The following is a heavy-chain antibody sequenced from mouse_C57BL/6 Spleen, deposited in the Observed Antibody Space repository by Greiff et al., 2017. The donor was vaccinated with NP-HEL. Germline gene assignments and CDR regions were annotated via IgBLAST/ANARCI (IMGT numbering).Heavy chain of an antibody. CDR1: GFNIKNTY. V-gene: IGHV14-3*01. CDR2: IDPANGNT. D-gene: IGHD1-1*01. Sequence: VQLQQPVAELVRPGASVKLSCTASGFNIKNTYMHWVKQRPEQGLEWIGRIDPANGNTKYAPKFQGKATITADTSSNTAYLQLSSLTSEDTAIYYCARSTLYGSSYVGFDYWGQGTTLTVSS. J-gene: IGHJ2*01. CDR3: ARSTLYGSSYVGFDY.